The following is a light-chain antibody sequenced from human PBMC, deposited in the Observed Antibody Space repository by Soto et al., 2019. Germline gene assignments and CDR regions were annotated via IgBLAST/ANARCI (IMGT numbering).Light chain of an antibody. CDR3: SSYAGSSNLAI. CDR2: EVT. Sequence: QSALTQPPSASGSPGQSVTISCTGTSSDVGNYNYVSWYQQHPGKAPKLMIYEVTNRPSGVPDRFSGSKSGNTASLTVSGLQAEDEADYYCSSYAGSSNLAIFGGGTKLTVL. V-gene: IGLV2-8*01. CDR1: SSDVGNYNY. J-gene: IGLJ2*01.